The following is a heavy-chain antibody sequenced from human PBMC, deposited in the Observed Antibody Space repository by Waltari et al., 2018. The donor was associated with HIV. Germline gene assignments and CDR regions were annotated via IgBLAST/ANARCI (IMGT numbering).Heavy chain of an antibody. D-gene: IGHD6-13*01. CDR1: GFTFSSYG. V-gene: IGHV3-33*01. Sequence: QVQLVESGGGVVQPGRSLRLSCAASGFTFSSYGMHWVRQAPGKGLEWVAVIWYDGSNKYYADSVKGRFTISRDNSKNTLYLQMNSLRAEDTAVYYCARERPSSSSREGFDYWGQGTLVTVSS. CDR2: IWYDGSNK. CDR3: ARERPSSSSREGFDY. J-gene: IGHJ4*02.